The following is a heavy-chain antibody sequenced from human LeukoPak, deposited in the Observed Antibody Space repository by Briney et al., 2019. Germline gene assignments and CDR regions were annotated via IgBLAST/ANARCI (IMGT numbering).Heavy chain of an antibody. CDR1: GYTFPTYT. CDR2: INGDNGNT. J-gene: IGHJ4*02. V-gene: IGHV1-3*01. CDR3: ARSSSGTYHY. D-gene: IGHD3-10*01. Sequence: ASVKVSCQTSGYTFPTYTMHWLRQAPGQSPEWMGSINGDNGNTKYSEKFQGRVTFTRDTSASSAYMELSRLRSEDTAVYYCARSSSGTYHYWGQGTLVTVSS.